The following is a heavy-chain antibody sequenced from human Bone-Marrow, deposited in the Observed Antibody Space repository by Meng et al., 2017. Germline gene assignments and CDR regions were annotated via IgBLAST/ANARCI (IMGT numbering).Heavy chain of an antibody. CDR2: ISYDGSNK. J-gene: IGHJ4*02. CDR3: ARVHFDY. CDR1: GITFSSYA. V-gene: IGHV3-30*01. Sequence: QVCVVQSGACLVQPGTPLRLSGAASGITFSSYAMHWVRETPVKGLEWVAVISYDGSNKYYADSVKRRVSISRDNSKNTLYLQMNSRRAEYTTVYYCARVHFDYWGQGTLVTVSS.